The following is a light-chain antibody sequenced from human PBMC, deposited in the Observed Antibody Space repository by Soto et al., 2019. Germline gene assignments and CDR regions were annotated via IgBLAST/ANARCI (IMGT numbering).Light chain of an antibody. CDR2: QTS. J-gene: IGKJ1*01. CDR1: QYINTR. CDR3: HQRQSWPRT. V-gene: IGKV3-11*01. Sequence: EIVLTQSPATQSSFPGDTVTLSCRASQYINTRLAWYQHRPGQAPRLLIYQTSLRAAGIPARFSASGSGTDFTLTISDVQPEDFALYYCHQRQSWPRTFGQGTKVDIK.